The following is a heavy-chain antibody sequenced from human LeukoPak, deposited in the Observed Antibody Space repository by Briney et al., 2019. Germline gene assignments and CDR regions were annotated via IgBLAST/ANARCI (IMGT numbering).Heavy chain of an antibody. J-gene: IGHJ3*02. CDR2: ISSKGNSYAT. D-gene: IGHD2-15*01. Sequence: PGGSLILSCAASGFTFSGSAMHWVRQASGKGLEWVGRISSKGNSYATAYAASVKGRFAISRDDSKNTAYLQMNSLKTEDTAVYYCTRPPYCSGGSCHYTDAFDIWGQGTMVTVSS. V-gene: IGHV3-73*01. CDR3: TRPPYCSGGSCHYTDAFDI. CDR1: GFTFSGSA.